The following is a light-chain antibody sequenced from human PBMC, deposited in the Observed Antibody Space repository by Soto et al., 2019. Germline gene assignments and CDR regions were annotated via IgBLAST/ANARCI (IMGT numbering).Light chain of an antibody. CDR2: DVS. J-gene: IGLJ2*01. CDR3: ASYTSANIRV. V-gene: IGLV2-14*03. Sequence: QSVLTQPASVSASPGQSITISCTGTSSDIGAYNSVSWYQQHPGKAPQLMIYDVSYRPSGISSRFSGSKSGNTASLTISGLQADVDADYYCASYTSANIRVFGGGTKLTVL. CDR1: SSDIGAYNS.